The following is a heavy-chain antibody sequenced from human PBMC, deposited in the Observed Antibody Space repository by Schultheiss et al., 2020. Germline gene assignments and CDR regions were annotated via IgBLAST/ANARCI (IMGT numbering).Heavy chain of an antibody. CDR2: IYYTGST. Sequence: SETLSLTCTVSSDSISGVYCSWIRQPPGKGLEWIGYIYYTGSTNYNPSLKSRVTISVDTSKNQFSLKLSSVTAADTAVYYCARELRITMVRGVIGYYYYGMDVWGQGTTVNVYS. CDR3: ARELRITMVRGVIGYYYYGMDV. D-gene: IGHD3-10*01. J-gene: IGHJ6*02. CDR1: SDSISGVY. V-gene: IGHV4-59*12.